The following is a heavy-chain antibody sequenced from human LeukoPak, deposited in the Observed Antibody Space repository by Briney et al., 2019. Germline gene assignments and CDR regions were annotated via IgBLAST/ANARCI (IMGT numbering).Heavy chain of an antibody. Sequence: GGSLRLSCAASAASGFTFSNYGMHWVRQAPGKGLEWVAVISYDGSNKYYADSVKRRFTISRDNSKNTLYLQMNSLRAEDTAVYYCAKEGDYNYWGQGTLVTVSS. V-gene: IGHV3-30*18. D-gene: IGHD4-17*01. CDR3: AKEGDYNY. CDR1: GFTFSNYG. J-gene: IGHJ4*02. CDR2: ISYDGSNK.